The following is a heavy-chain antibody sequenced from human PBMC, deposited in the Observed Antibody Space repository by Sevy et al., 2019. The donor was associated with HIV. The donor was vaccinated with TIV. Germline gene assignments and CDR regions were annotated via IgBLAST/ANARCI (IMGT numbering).Heavy chain of an antibody. CDR3: AAEDMTTFGGPLRVFNI. V-gene: IGHV1-58*01. J-gene: IGHJ3*02. CDR2: IVVGSGTT. D-gene: IGHD3-16*01. Sequence: ASVKVSCKASGFTFSSSAVQWVRQARGQGLEWIGWIVVGSGTTNYAQRFQERVTITRDMSTTTVYMELSSLRSEDTAVYYCAAEDMTTFGGPLRVFNIWGKGTMVTVS. CDR1: GFTFSSSA.